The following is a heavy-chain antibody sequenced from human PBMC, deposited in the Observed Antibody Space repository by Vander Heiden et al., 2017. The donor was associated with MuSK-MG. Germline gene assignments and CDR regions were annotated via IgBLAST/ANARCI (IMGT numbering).Heavy chain of an antibody. CDR2: IYYSGST. V-gene: IGHV4-39*01. D-gene: IGHD3-10*01. Sequence: QLQLQESGPGLVKPSETPSLTCTVSGGSISSSSYYWGWIRQPPGKGLEWIGSIYYSGSTYYNPSLKSRVTISVDTSKNQFSLKLSSVTAADTAVYYCARNVLLWFGEFPSLGWFDPWGQGTLVTVSS. CDR1: GGSISSSSYY. J-gene: IGHJ5*02. CDR3: ARNVLLWFGEFPSLGWFDP.